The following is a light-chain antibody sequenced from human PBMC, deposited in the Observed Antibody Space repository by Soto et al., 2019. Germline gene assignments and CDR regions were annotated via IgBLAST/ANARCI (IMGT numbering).Light chain of an antibody. Sequence: QPVLTQSPSASASLGASVKLTCTLSIGHSHYAIAWHQQQPERGPRFLMNLNKDGSHTRGDGIPDRFSGSSSGAERYLIISGLQSGDEADYYCQTWGTDSVVFGRGTKLTVL. CDR3: QTWGTDSVV. CDR1: IGHSHYA. V-gene: IGLV4-69*01. CDR2: LNKDGSH. J-gene: IGLJ3*02.